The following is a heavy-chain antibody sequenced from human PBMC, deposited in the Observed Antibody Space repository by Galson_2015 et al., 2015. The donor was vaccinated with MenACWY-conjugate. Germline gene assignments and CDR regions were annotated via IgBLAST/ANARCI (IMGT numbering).Heavy chain of an antibody. Sequence: WVRQAPGKGLQWVSGISGSGGSTFYADSVKGRFTISRDNSKNTLFLQMNSLRAEDTAVYYCAKDRRDGYSFYYYGMDVWGQGTTVTVSS. J-gene: IGHJ6*02. CDR3: AKDRRDGYSFYYYGMDV. D-gene: IGHD5-24*01. V-gene: IGHV3-23*01. CDR2: ISGSGGST.